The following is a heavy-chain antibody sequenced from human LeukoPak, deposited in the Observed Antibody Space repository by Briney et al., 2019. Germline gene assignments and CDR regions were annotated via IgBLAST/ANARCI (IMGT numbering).Heavy chain of an antibody. J-gene: IGHJ4*02. CDR2: INGGGTRT. CDR3: ARDQGGYSTDFDF. CDR1: GFTFSSSV. D-gene: IGHD5-12*01. Sequence: GGSLRLSCAASGFTFSSSVMSWVRQAPGKGLEWVSTINGGGTRTYYAVSVNGRFVISRDNSMNTLYLQMNGLRAEDTAVYYCARDQGGYSTDFDFWGQGTLVTVSS. V-gene: IGHV3-23*01.